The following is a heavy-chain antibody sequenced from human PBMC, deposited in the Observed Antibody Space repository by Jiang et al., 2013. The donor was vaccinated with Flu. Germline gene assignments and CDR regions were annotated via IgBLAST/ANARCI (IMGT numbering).Heavy chain of an antibody. V-gene: IGHV1-18*01. D-gene: IGHD4-17*01. CDR3: ARDVLPTVTTLRGVFDP. J-gene: IGHJ5*02. CDR1: GYTFTSYG. CDR2: ISAYNGNT. Sequence: SCKASGYTFTSYGISWVRQAPGQGLEWMGWISAYNGNTNYAQKLQGRVTMTTDTSTSTAYMELRSLRSDDTAVYYCARDVLPTVTTLRGVFDPWGQGTLVTVSS.